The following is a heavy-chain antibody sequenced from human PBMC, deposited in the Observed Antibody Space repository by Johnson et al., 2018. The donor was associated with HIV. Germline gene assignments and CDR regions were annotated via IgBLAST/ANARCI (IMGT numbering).Heavy chain of an antibody. CDR2: ISNDGNSK. CDR3: AKDRGAARAFDAFDI. V-gene: IGHV3-30-3*01. Sequence: VQLVESGGGVVQPGRSLRLSCAASGFTFSSYAMHWVRQAPGKGLEWVAVISNDGNSKYYTESLKGRITISRDNSKNTLYLQMNSLRAEDTAVYYCAKDRGAARAFDAFDIWGQGTMVTVSS. J-gene: IGHJ3*02. D-gene: IGHD6-6*01. CDR1: GFTFSSYA.